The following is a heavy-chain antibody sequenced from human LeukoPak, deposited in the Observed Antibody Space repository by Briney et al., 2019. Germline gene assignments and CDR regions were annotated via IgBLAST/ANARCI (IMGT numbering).Heavy chain of an antibody. CDR2: ISAYNGNT. CDR1: GYTFTGYY. CDR3: AMGRWELYQFDY. Sequence: ASVKVSCKASGYTFTGYYMHWVRQAPGQGLEWMGWISAYNGNTNYAQKLQGRVTMTTDTSTSTAYMELRSLRSDDTAVYYCAMGRWELYQFDYWGQGTLVTVSS. D-gene: IGHD1-26*01. J-gene: IGHJ4*02. V-gene: IGHV1-18*04.